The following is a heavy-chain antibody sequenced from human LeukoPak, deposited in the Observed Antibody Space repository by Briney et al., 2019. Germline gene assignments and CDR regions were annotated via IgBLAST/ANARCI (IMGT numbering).Heavy chain of an antibody. V-gene: IGHV4-38-2*02. CDR3: ARDQNYGYHDY. D-gene: IGHD5-18*01. CDR2: IYHSGST. Sequence: NSSETLSLTCAVSGNSISSGYYWGWIRQPPGKGLEWIGRIYHSGSTYYNPSLKSRVTISVDTSKNQFSLKLSSVTAADSAVYYCARDQNYGYHDYWGQGTLVTVSS. J-gene: IGHJ4*02. CDR1: GNSISSGYY.